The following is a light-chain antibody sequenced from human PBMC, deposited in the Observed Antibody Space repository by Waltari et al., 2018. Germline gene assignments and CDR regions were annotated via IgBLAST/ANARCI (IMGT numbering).Light chain of an antibody. J-gene: IGKJ1*01. Sequence: DIQMTQSPSSLTASIGNRVTITCRASQSIGSYLNLYQQKPGKVPKILIFAASSLQSGVPSRCSGSGSGTDFTLTIRSLTSEDFATYYCQQSFSVPWTFGQGTKVEIK. V-gene: IGKV1-39*01. CDR3: QQSFSVPWT. CDR1: QSIGSY. CDR2: AAS.